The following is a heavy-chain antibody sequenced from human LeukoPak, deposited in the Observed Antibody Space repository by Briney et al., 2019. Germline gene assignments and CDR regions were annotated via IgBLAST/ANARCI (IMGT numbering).Heavy chain of an antibody. CDR3: AKEVGNYYDSSGYLRTMPFDC. D-gene: IGHD3-22*01. Sequence: GGPLRLSCIASGFTFSNYAMHCVRQAPGKGLEWVALISYDGSNKYYADSVEGRFTISRDKSKNTLYLQMNSLRAEDTAVYYCAKEVGNYYDSSGYLRTMPFDCWGQGTLVTVSS. V-gene: IGHV3-30*07. CDR2: ISYDGSNK. J-gene: IGHJ4*02. CDR1: GFTFSNYA.